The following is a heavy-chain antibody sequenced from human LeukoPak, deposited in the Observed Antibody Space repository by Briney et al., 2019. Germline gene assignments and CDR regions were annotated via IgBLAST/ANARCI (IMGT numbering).Heavy chain of an antibody. J-gene: IGHJ1*01. D-gene: IGHD2-2*01. CDR2: IYYSGST. CDR1: GGSINSYY. Sequence: PSETLSLTCTVSGGSINSYYWSWIRQPPGKGLEWIGYIYYSGSTNYNPSLKSRVTISVDTSKNQFSLKLSSVTAADTAVYYCASAYCSSNSCYGPPAEYFQHWGQGTLVTVSS. CDR3: ASAYCSSNSCYGPPAEYFQH. V-gene: IGHV4-59*01.